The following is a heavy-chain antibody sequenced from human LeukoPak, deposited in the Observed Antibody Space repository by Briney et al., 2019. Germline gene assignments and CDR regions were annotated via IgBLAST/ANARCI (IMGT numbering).Heavy chain of an antibody. CDR1: GFTFSSYG. CDR2: ISYDGNNK. CDR3: ARDKSVHFFDY. J-gene: IGHJ4*02. Sequence: GGSLRLSCAASGFTFSSYGMHWVRQAPGKGLEWVAVISYDGNNKYYADSLKGRFTISRDNSKNTIYLQMNILRAEDTAVYYCARDKSVHFFDYWGQGALVTVSS. V-gene: IGHV3-30*03.